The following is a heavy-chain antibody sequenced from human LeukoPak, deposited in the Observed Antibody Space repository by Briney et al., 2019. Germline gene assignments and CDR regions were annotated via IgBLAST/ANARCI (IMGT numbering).Heavy chain of an antibody. CDR3: AKAPRGYYDSSGYSLGDY. D-gene: IGHD3-22*01. Sequence: PGGSLRLSCAASGFTFSSYAMSWVRQAPGKGLEWVSAISGSGGSTSYADSVKGRFTISRDNSKNTLYLQMNSLRAEDTAVYYCAKAPRGYYDSSGYSLGDYWGQGTLVTVSS. J-gene: IGHJ4*02. V-gene: IGHV3-23*01. CDR1: GFTFSSYA. CDR2: ISGSGGST.